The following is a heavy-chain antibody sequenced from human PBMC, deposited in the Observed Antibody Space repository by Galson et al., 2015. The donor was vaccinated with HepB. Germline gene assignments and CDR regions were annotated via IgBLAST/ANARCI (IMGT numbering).Heavy chain of an antibody. CDR1: GGTFSSYA. Sequence: SVKVSCKASGGTFSSYAISWVRQAPGQGLEWMGGIIPIFGTANYAQKFQGRVTITADESTSTAYMELSSLRSEDTAVYYCARDYNWNYETANYYYYGMDVWGQGTTVTVSS. CDR3: ARDYNWNYETANYYYYGMDV. J-gene: IGHJ6*02. D-gene: IGHD1-7*01. CDR2: IIPIFGTA. V-gene: IGHV1-69*13.